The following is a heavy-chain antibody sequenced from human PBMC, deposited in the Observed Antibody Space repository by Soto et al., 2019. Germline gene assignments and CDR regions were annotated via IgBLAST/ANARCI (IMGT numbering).Heavy chain of an antibody. J-gene: IGHJ3*02. CDR2: ISAYNGNT. V-gene: IGHV1-18*01. Sequence: ASVKVSCKASGYSFTIYGIGLVRQAPGQGLEWMGWISAYNGNTNYAQKLQGRVTMTTDTSTSTAYMELRSLRSDDTAVYYCARDPFHYYDSSGYYRRAFDIWGQGTMVTVSS. D-gene: IGHD3-22*01. CDR3: ARDPFHYYDSSGYYRRAFDI. CDR1: GYSFTIYG.